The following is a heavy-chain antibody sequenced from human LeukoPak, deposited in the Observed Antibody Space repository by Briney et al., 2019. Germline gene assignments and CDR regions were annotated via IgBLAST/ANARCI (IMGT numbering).Heavy chain of an antibody. Sequence: GGSLSLSCAASGFTFSSYWMSWVRQAPGKGLEWVANIKQDGSEKYYVDSVKGRFTISRDNAKNSLYLQMNSLRAEDTAVYYCARGQLPTAVAGMSYYWGQGTLVTVSS. V-gene: IGHV3-7*01. D-gene: IGHD6-19*01. CDR2: IKQDGSEK. J-gene: IGHJ4*02. CDR3: ARGQLPTAVAGMSYY. CDR1: GFTFSSYW.